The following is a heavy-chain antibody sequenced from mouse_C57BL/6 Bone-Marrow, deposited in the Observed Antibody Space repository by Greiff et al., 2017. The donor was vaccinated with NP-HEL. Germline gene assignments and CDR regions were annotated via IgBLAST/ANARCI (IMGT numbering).Heavy chain of an antibody. CDR2: IDPSDSYT. V-gene: IGHV1-59*01. CDR3: ARWLPDY. D-gene: IGHD2-2*01. CDR1: GYTFTSYW. J-gene: IGHJ2*01. Sequence: VQLQQSGAELVRPGTSVKLSCKASGYTFTSYWMHWVKQRPGQGLEWIGVIDPSDSYTNYNQKFKGKATLTVDTSSSTAYMQLSSLTSEDSAVYYCARWLPDYWGQGTTLTVSS.